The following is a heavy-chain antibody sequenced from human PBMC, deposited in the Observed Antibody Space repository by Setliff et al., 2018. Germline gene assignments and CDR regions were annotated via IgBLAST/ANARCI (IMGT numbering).Heavy chain of an antibody. D-gene: IGHD3-16*01. CDR2: LYPNGNT. V-gene: IGHV4-4*07. J-gene: IGHJ3*02. CDR1: GGSTNNYH. Sequence: SETLSLTCTVSGGSTNNYHWTWIRQPAGKGLEWIGRLYPNGNTNYNPSLKRRVNMSADSSKNNLSLRLKYVTAADTAVYYCARPHGGDYAFDIWGQGRMVTVSS. CDR3: ARPHGGDYAFDI.